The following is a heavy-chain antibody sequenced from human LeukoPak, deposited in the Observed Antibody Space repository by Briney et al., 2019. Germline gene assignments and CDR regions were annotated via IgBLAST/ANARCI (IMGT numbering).Heavy chain of an antibody. J-gene: IGHJ6*02. Sequence: SETLSLTCTVSGGSISSGGYYWSWIRQHPGKGLEWIGYIYYSGSTYYNPSLKSRVTISVDTSKNQFSLKLSSVTAADTAVYYCARIYGSGSYYRDYYYGMDVWGQGTTVTVSS. CDR1: GGSISSGGYY. D-gene: IGHD3-10*01. CDR3: ARIYGSGSYYRDYYYGMDV. V-gene: IGHV4-31*03. CDR2: IYYSGST.